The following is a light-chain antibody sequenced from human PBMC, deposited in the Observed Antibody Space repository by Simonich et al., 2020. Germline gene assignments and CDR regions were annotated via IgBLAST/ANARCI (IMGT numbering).Light chain of an antibody. CDR3: QQLNSYPYT. CDR2: AGS. J-gene: IGKJ2*01. V-gene: IGKV1-9*01. CDR1: QGISSY. Sequence: DIQLPQSPSFLSESVGDRVTITCRASQGISSYLACYQQKPGKAPKHLIYAGSTLQSGVPSRLSGSGSGTEFTLTISSMQPEDFATYYCQQLNSYPYTFGQGTKLEIK.